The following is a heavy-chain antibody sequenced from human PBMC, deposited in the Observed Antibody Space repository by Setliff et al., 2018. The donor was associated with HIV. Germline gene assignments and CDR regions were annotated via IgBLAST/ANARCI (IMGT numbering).Heavy chain of an antibody. J-gene: IGHJ6*03. D-gene: IGHD5-12*01. V-gene: IGHV1-2*06. Sequence: ASVKVSCKASGYTFTGYYMHWVRQAPGQGLEWMGRINPNSGGTNYAQKFQGRVTMTRVTSISTAYMELSRLRSDDTAVYYCARRGYSRPLNYYYYYMDVWGKGTTVTVSS. CDR1: GYTFTGYY. CDR2: INPNSGGT. CDR3: ARRGYSRPLNYYYYYMDV.